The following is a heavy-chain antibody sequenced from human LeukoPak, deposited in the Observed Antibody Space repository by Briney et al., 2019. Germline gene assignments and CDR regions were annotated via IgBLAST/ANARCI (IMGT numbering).Heavy chain of an antibody. Sequence: GGSLGLSCGASGFSLSNYAMSWVRQAPGKGLEWFSDISGSDGSTYYSDSVKGRFTLSRDNSKNTLYLQMNRLRAEDTAVYYCAKIRMAGSSTWSPNDYWGQGTLVTVSS. CDR2: ISGSDGST. J-gene: IGHJ4*02. CDR3: AKIRMAGSSTWSPNDY. V-gene: IGHV3-23*01. D-gene: IGHD6-13*01. CDR1: GFSLSNYA.